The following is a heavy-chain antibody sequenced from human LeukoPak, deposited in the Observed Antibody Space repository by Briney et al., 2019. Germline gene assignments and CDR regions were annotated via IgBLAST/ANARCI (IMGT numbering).Heavy chain of an antibody. CDR1: GDSVSSNSAA. D-gene: IGHD1-26*01. CDR2: TYYRSKWYN. CDR3: VRGYRVRWELNLKHSPAAFDI. J-gene: IGHJ3*02. Sequence: SQTLSLTCADSGDSVSSNSAAWNWIRQSPSRGLEWLGRTYYRSKWYNDYAVSVKSRITINPDTSKNQFSLQLNSVTPEDTAVYYCVRGYRVRWELNLKHSPAAFDIWGQGTMVTVSS. V-gene: IGHV6-1*01.